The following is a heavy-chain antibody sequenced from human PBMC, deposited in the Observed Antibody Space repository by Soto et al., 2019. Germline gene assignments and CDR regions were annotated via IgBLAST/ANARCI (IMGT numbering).Heavy chain of an antibody. CDR3: ARDKITGLFDY. CDR2: INHSGST. J-gene: IGHJ4*02. CDR1: GGSFSGYY. V-gene: IGHV4-34*01. D-gene: IGHD2-8*02. Sequence: QVQLQQWGAGLLKPSETLSLTCAVYGGSFSGYYWTWIRQPPGTGLEWIGEINHSGSTNYNPSLKGGVTKSVDSSKYQCSLKLTYLPAEDTAVYYCARDKITGLFDYWGQGTLVTVSS.